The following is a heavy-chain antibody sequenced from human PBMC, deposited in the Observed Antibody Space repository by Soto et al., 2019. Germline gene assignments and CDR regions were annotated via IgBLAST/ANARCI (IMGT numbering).Heavy chain of an antibody. V-gene: IGHV1-69*06. CDR2: IIPIFGTA. CDR3: ARDPRPRYFDWLLGHNWFDP. D-gene: IGHD3-9*01. CDR1: GGTFSGYA. J-gene: IGHJ5*02. Sequence: SVKVSCKASGGTFSGYAISWVRQAPGQGLEWMGGIIPIFGTANYAQKFQGRVTITADKSTSTAYMELSSLRSEDTAVYYCARDPRPRYFDWLLGHNWFDPWGQGTLVTVSS.